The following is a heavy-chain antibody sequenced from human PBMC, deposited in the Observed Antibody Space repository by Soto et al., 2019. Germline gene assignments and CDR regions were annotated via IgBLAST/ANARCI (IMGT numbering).Heavy chain of an antibody. Sequence: GGSLRLSCAASGFTFSSYAMSWVRQAPGKGLEWVSAISGSGGSTYYADSVKGRFTISRDNSKNTLYLQMNSLRAEDTAVYYCAKDQALRFLELTGAFDIWGQGTMVTVSS. D-gene: IGHD3-3*01. CDR3: AKDQALRFLELTGAFDI. J-gene: IGHJ3*02. V-gene: IGHV3-23*01. CDR1: GFTFSSYA. CDR2: ISGSGGST.